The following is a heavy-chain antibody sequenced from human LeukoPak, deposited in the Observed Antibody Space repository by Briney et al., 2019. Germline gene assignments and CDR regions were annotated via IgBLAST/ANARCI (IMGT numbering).Heavy chain of an antibody. CDR2: IKQDGSEK. CDR3: ARTITYYDFWSGSPVFDI. Sequence: TGGSPRLSCAASGFTFSSYWMSWVRQAPGKGLEWVANIKQDGSEKYYVDSVKGRFTISRDNAKNSLYLQMNSLRAEDTAVYYCARTITYYDFWSGSPVFDIWGQGTMVTVSS. J-gene: IGHJ3*02. D-gene: IGHD3-3*01. V-gene: IGHV3-7*01. CDR1: GFTFSSYW.